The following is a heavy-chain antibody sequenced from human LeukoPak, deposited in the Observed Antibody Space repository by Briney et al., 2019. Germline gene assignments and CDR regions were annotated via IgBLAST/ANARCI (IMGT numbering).Heavy chain of an antibody. J-gene: IGHJ1*01. V-gene: IGHV1-8*01. CDR1: GYTFTSYD. Sequence: ASVKVSCKASGYTFTSYDINWVRQATGQGLEWMGWMNPNSGNTGYAQKFQGRVTMTRNTSISTAYMELSSLRSEGTAVYYCARDHIVVVTATQYFQHWGQGTLVTVSS. CDR3: ARDHIVVVTATQYFQH. CDR2: MNPNSGNT. D-gene: IGHD2-21*02.